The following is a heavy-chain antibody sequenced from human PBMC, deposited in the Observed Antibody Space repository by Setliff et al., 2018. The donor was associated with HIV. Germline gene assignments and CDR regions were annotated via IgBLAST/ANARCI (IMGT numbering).Heavy chain of an antibody. CDR2: IYHVGRA. CDR3: VETDYTSSWSPDAFHI. Sequence: ETLSLTCTISNYSISSGHYWGWIRQSPGKGLEWIGNIYHVGRAFYSPSLESRVSISVDTSKNQFSLRLTSVTAADTALYYCVETDYTSSWSPDAFHIWGQGTMVTVSS. V-gene: IGHV4-38-2*02. CDR1: NYSISSGHY. D-gene: IGHD6-13*01. J-gene: IGHJ3*02.